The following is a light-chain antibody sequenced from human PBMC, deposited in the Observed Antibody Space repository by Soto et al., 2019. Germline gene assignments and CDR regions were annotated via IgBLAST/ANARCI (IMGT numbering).Light chain of an antibody. Sequence: QSALTQPASGYGSPGQSSTISCTGTSSDVGSYNLVSWYQQHPGKAPKLMIYEVSKRPSGVSNRFSGSKSGNTASLTISGLQAEDEADYYCCSYAGSSTSYVFGTGTKVTV. V-gene: IGLV2-23*02. CDR3: CSYAGSSTSYV. J-gene: IGLJ1*01. CDR1: SSDVGSYNL. CDR2: EVS.